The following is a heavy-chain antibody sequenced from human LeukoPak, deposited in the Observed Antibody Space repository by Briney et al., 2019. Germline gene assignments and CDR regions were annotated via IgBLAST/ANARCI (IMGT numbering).Heavy chain of an antibody. D-gene: IGHD3-22*01. V-gene: IGHV4-30-2*01. Sequence: SETLSLTCAVSGGSISSGGYSWSWIRQPPGKGLEWIGYIYHSGSTYYNPSLKSRVTISVDTSKNQFSLKLSSVTAADTAVYYCASIGNNLAYYYDNSGVLDYWGQGTLVTVSS. CDR1: GGSISSGGYS. CDR3: ASIGNNLAYYYDNSGVLDY. CDR2: IYHSGST. J-gene: IGHJ4*02.